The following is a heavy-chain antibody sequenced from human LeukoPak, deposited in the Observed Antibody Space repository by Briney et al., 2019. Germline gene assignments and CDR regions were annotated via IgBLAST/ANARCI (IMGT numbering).Heavy chain of an antibody. CDR2: INPSGGRT. D-gene: IGHD6-19*01. CDR3: ARVGAVAGDYFDY. J-gene: IGHJ4*02. CDR1: GHTFTSYY. V-gene: IGHV1-46*01. Sequence: GASVKVSCKASGHTFTSYYMHWVRQAPGKGLESMGIINPSGGRTSYAQKFQGRVTMTRDTSTSTVYMEPSSLRSEDTAVYYCARVGAVAGDYFDYWGQGTLVTVSS.